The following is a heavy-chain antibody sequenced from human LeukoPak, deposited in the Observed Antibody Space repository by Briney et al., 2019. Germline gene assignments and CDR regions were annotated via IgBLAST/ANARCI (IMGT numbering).Heavy chain of an antibody. CDR1: GFTFSGSA. CDR3: TSRSRDSSGWG. D-gene: IGHD6-19*01. J-gene: IGHJ4*02. V-gene: IGHV3-73*01. Sequence: GGSLRLSCAASGFTFSGSAMHWVRQASGKGLEWVGRIRSKANSYATAYAASVKGRFTISRDDSKTTAYLQMNSLKTEDTAVYYCTSRSRDSSGWGWGQGTLVTVSS. CDR2: IRSKANSYAT.